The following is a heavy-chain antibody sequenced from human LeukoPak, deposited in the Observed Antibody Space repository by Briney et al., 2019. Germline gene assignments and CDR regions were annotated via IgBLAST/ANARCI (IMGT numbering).Heavy chain of an antibody. CDR1: GFTFSSYG. CDR3: AKEKLATSSSWYLDY. D-gene: IGHD6-13*01. Sequence: GGTLRLSCAASGFTFSSYGMSWVRQAPGKGLEWVSAISGSGGSTYYADSVKGRFTISRDNSKNTLYLQMNSLRAEDTAVYYCAKEKLATSSSWYLDYWGQGTLVTVSS. J-gene: IGHJ4*02. CDR2: ISGSGGST. V-gene: IGHV3-23*01.